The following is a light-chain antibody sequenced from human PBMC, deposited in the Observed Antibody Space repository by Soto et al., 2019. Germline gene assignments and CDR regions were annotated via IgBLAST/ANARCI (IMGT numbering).Light chain of an antibody. J-gene: IGLJ1*01. CDR1: SGHSSYA. CDR2: VNSDGSH. Sequence: QSVLTQSPSASASLGASVKITCTLSSGHSSYAIAWHQQQPEKGPRYLMKVNSDGSHTKGDGIPDRFSGSSSGAERYLIISSLQSEDEADYYCQTWGTVINDVFGTGTKLTVL. CDR3: QTWGTVINDV. V-gene: IGLV4-69*01.